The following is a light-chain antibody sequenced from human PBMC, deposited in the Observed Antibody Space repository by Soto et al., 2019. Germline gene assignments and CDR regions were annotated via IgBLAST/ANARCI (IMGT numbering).Light chain of an antibody. CDR2: GTS. Sequence: EIVLTQSPGTLSLSPGERAPLSSRASQNIRSNYLAWYQQKSGQAPRLLISGTSTRAGGVPARFSGGGSGTEFTLTITSLQSEDFVVYYCQQYDNWPPTFGQGTRLEI. CDR1: QNIRSN. CDR3: QQYDNWPPT. J-gene: IGKJ5*01. V-gene: IGKV3-15*01.